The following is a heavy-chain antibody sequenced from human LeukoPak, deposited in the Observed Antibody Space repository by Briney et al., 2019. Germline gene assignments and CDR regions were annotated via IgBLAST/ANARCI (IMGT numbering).Heavy chain of an antibody. CDR2: ISGSGGRT. CDR1: GFTFRSYA. J-gene: IGHJ3*02. Sequence: GGSLRLSCAASGFTFRSYAMSWVREAPGKGVEWVSGISGSGGRTYYADSVKGGFTISRDNSKNTLYLQMNRLRAEETAVYYCARGPTVTTDAFDIWGQGTMVTVSS. D-gene: IGHD4-11*01. CDR3: ARGPTVTTDAFDI. V-gene: IGHV3-23*01.